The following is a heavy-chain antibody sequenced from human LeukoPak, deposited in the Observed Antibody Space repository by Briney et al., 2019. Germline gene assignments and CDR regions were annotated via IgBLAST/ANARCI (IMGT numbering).Heavy chain of an antibody. V-gene: IGHV5-51*01. J-gene: IGHJ4*02. D-gene: IGHD2-15*01. Sequence: GESLKISCKGSGYSFTSYWIGWVRQMPGKGLEWMGIVYPGDSDTRYSPSFQGQVTISADTSISTAYMELRSLRSDDTAVYYCARDWEDIVVVVAATPFDYWGQGTLVTVSS. CDR2: VYPGDSDT. CDR3: ARDWEDIVVVVAATPFDY. CDR1: GYSFTSYW.